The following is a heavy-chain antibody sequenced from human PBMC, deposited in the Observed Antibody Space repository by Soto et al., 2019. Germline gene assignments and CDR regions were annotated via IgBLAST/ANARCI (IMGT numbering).Heavy chain of an antibody. CDR1: GGSISSGGYY. CDR3: ARGATGYYDSSGYYPRYYYGMDV. D-gene: IGHD3-22*01. J-gene: IGHJ6*02. CDR2: IYYSGST. V-gene: IGHV4-31*03. Sequence: SETLSLTCTVSGGSISSGGYYWSWIRQHPGKGLEWIGYIYYSGSTYYNPSLKSRVTISVDTSKNQFSLKLSSVTAADTAVYYCARGATGYYDSSGYYPRYYYGMDVWGQGTTVTVSS.